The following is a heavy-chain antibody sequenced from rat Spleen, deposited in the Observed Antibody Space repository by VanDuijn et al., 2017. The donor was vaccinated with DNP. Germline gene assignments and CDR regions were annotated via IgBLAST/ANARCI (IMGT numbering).Heavy chain of an antibody. CDR3: ARWSDYFDY. V-gene: IGHV3-1*01. CDR2: ISYSGST. Sequence: EVQLQESGPGLVEPSQSLSLTCSVTGYSITSCCRWTWIRKFPGNKMEWVGHISYSGSTSYNPSLKSRISITRDTSKNQFFLHLNSVTTEDTATYYCARWSDYFDYWGQGVMVTVSS. J-gene: IGHJ2*01. CDR1: GYSITSCC.